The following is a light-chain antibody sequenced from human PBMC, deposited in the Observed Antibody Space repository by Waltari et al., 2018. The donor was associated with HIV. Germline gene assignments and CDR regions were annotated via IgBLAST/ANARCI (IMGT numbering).Light chain of an antibody. CDR3: QQYNNWPPWT. CDR1: QSVSTN. Sequence: EIVMTQSPATLSVSLGERATLSCRASQSVSTNLAWYQQKPGQAPRLRIYSASKRATDIPARFSGSGSGTDFTLTISSLQSEDFAVYYCQQYNNWPPWTFGQGTKVEIK. J-gene: IGKJ1*01. V-gene: IGKV3-15*01. CDR2: SAS.